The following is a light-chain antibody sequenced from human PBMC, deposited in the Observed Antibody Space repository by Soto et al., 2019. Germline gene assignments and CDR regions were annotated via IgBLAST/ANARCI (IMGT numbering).Light chain of an antibody. CDR1: KLGDKY. Sequence: SYELTQPSSVSVSPGQTASITCSGEKLGDKYACWYQQKPGQSPVLVIYQDNKRPSGIPERFSGSNSGNSATLTISGTQPMYEADYYCQPWDSSTYVFGTGTKVTVL. CDR3: QPWDSSTYV. V-gene: IGLV3-1*01. CDR2: QDN. J-gene: IGLJ1*01.